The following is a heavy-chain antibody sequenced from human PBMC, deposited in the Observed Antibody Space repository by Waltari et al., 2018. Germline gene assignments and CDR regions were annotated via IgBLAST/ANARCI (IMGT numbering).Heavy chain of an antibody. CDR1: DDSITDKYW. CDR3: ARDRGSGLYLDT. Sequence: QLQLEQAGPRLVKPSGTLSLTCGVSDDSITDKYWWSWVRQPPRRGLEWIGQVHRSGRTTYRPPFARRVIMSIDTSRGQFSLKVTSVTAADTDIYYCARDRGSGLYLDTWGQGILVTVSP. D-gene: IGHD2-15*01. CDR2: VHRSGRT. V-gene: IGHV4-4*02. J-gene: IGHJ4*02.